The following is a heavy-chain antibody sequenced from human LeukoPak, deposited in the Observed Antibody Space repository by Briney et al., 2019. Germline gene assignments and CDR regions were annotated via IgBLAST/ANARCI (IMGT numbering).Heavy chain of an antibody. CDR2: INTDGSIT. CDR1: GFTFSSYW. CDR3: ARTFVVRGAPDY. J-gene: IGHJ4*02. V-gene: IGHV3-74*01. D-gene: IGHD3-10*01. Sequence: GGSLRLSCAVSGFTFSSYWMHWVRQAPGRGLVWASHINTDGSITSSADSVKGRFTISRDNAKNTLYLQMNSLRAEDTAVYYCARTFVVRGAPDYWGQGTLVTVSS.